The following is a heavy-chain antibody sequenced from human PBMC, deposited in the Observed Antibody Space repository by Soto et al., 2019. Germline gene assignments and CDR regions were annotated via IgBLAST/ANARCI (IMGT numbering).Heavy chain of an antibody. CDR2: INHSGST. Sequence: SETLSLTCAVYGGSFSGYYWSWIRQPPGKGLEWIGEINHSGSTNYNPSLKSRVTISVDTSKNQFSLKLSSVTAADTAVYYCARGSGGYYKAAPLYWGQGTLVTVSS. V-gene: IGHV4-34*01. CDR1: GGSFSGYY. J-gene: IGHJ4*02. D-gene: IGHD3-3*01. CDR3: ARGSGGYYKAAPLY.